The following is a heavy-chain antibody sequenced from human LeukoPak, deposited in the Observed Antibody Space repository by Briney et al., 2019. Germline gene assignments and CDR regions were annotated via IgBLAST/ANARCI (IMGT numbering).Heavy chain of an antibody. V-gene: IGHV3-11*04. D-gene: IGHD4-17*01. J-gene: IGHJ4*02. CDR2: ITTDSITV. CDR1: GFRFSDYY. CDR3: ARDINGDYSY. Sequence: KPGGSLRLSCTASGFRFSDYYMSWIRQAPGKGLEWLSYITTDSITVSYADSVKGRFTISRDNTKNTLYLQMDSLRAEDTAVYYCARDINGDYSYWGQGTLVTVSS.